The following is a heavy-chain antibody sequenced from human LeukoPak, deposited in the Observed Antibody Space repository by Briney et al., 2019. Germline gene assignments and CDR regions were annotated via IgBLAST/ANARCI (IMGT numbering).Heavy chain of an antibody. Sequence: SGTLSLTCTVSGGSISSYYWSWIRQPPGKGLGWIGYIYYSGSTNYNPSLKSRVTVSVDTSKNQFSLKLSSVTAADTAVYYCARQSDSSRSAFDIWGQGTMVTVSS. J-gene: IGHJ3*02. CDR1: GGSISSYY. D-gene: IGHD6-13*01. CDR3: ARQSDSSRSAFDI. CDR2: IYYSGST. V-gene: IGHV4-59*08.